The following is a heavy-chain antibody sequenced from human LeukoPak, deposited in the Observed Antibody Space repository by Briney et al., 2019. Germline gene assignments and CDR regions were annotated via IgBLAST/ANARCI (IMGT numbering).Heavy chain of an antibody. V-gene: IGHV4-34*01. CDR1: GGSFSGYY. CDR2: INHSGST. CDR3: ARVRVTIFGVVINYYYGMDV. D-gene: IGHD3-3*01. J-gene: IGHJ6*02. Sequence: SETLSLTCAVYGGSFSGYYWSWIRRPPGKGLEWIGEINHSGSTNYNPSLKSRVTISVDTSKNQFSLKLSSVTAADTAVYYCARVRVTIFGVVINYYYGMDVWGQGTTVTVSS.